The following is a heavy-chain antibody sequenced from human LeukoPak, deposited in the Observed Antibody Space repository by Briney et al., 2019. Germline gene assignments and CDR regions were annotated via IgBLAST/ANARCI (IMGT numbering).Heavy chain of an antibody. CDR3: ARIIGISGTYPTDY. J-gene: IGHJ4*02. CDR2: ISSTSTYI. Sequence: GGSLSLSCAASEFTFSTSAMSWVRQAPGKGLEWVSSISSTSTYIYYADSMKGRFIISRDNARNSLYLEMNSLRAEDTAVYYCARIIGISGTYPTDYWGQGTLVTVSS. D-gene: IGHD1-26*01. CDR1: EFTFSTSA. V-gene: IGHV3-21*06.